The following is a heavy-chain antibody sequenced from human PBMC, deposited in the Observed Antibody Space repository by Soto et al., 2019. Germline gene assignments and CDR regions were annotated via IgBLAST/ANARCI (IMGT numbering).Heavy chain of an antibody. V-gene: IGHV3-66*01. J-gene: IGHJ4*02. CDR3: ARDRSSSSWYVDY. D-gene: IGHD6-13*01. CDR2: IYSGGST. Sequence: ESGGGLVQPGGSLRLSCAASGFTVSSNYMSWVRQAPGKGLEWVSVIYSGGSTYYADSVKGRFTISRDNSKNTLYLQMNSLRAEDTAVYYCARDRSSSSWYVDYWGQGTLVTVSS. CDR1: GFTVSSNY.